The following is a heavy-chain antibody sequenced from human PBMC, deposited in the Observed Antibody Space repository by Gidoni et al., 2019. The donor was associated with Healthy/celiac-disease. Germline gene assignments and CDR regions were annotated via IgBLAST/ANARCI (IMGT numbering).Heavy chain of an antibody. D-gene: IGHD4-17*01. J-gene: IGHJ3*02. Sequence: GLEWIGSIYYSGSTYYNPSLKSRVTISVDTSKNQFSLKLSSVTAADTAVYYCARHRGVYGDYTDAFDIWGQGTMVTVSS. CDR3: ARHRGVYGDYTDAFDI. CDR2: IYYSGST. V-gene: IGHV4-39*01.